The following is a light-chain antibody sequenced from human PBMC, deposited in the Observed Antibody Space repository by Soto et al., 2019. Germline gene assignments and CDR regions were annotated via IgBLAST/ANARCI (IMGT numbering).Light chain of an antibody. V-gene: IGLV2-14*01. CDR1: SSDVGGYNY. CDR3: SSYTSSSTQV. CDR2: EVS. J-gene: IGLJ1*01. Sequence: QCALTQHASVSGSPGQSITISCTGTSSDVGGYNYVSWYQQHPGKAPKLMIYEVSNRPSGVSNRFSGSKSGNTASLTISGLQAEDEADYYCSSYTSSSTQVFGTGTKVTVL.